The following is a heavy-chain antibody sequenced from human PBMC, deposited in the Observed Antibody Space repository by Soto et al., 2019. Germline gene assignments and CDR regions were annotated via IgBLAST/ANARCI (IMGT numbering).Heavy chain of an antibody. D-gene: IGHD3-22*01. J-gene: IGHJ3*02. CDR2: IYPGDSDT. CDR3: ARPPITMIDDPRDAFDI. CDR1: GYSFTSYW. Sequence: PGESLKISCKGSGYSFTSYWIGWVRQMPGKGLEWMGFIYPGDSDTRYSPSFQGQVTISADKSISTAYLQWSSLKASDTAMYYCARPPITMIDDPRDAFDIWGQGTMVTVSS. V-gene: IGHV5-51*01.